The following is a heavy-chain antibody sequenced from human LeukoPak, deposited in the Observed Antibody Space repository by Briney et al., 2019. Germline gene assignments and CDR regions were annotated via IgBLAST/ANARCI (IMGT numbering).Heavy chain of an antibody. CDR3: TRYDSSRFDP. CDR1: GFTFSGYG. J-gene: IGHJ5*02. Sequence: GGSLRLSCAASGFTFSGYGMHWVRQAPGKGLEWVTGIAYDGSRKHYADSVRGRFTISRDNSSNTMDLQMSSLRVEDTAVYHCTRYDSSRFDPWGQGTLVIVSS. D-gene: IGHD3-3*01. CDR2: IAYDGSRK. V-gene: IGHV3-30*03.